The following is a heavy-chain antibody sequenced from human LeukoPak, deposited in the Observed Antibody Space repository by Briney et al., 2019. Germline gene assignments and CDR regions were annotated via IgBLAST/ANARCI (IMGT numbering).Heavy chain of an antibody. J-gene: IGHJ4*02. CDR1: GFTLDDYA. Sequence: GGSLRLSCAASGFTLDDYAMHWVRQAPGKGLEWVSGISWKSGSIGYADSVKGRFTISRDNAKNSLYLQMNSLRAEDTAVYYCASSRGYSYGYGFDYWGQGTLVTVSS. V-gene: IGHV3-9*01. CDR3: ASSRGYSYGYGFDY. D-gene: IGHD5-18*01. CDR2: ISWKSGSI.